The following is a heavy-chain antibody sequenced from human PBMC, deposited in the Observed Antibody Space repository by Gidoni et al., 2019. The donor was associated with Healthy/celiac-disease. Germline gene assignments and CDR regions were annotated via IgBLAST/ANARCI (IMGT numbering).Heavy chain of an antibody. J-gene: IGHJ4*02. CDR2: IIPIFGTA. CDR3: AREGGGGNSFDY. V-gene: IGHV1-69*01. Sequence: QVQLVHSGAEVTKPGFSVKVSCKASGVSFSSYAISWVRQAPGQGLGWMGGIIPIFGTANYAQKCQGRVTITADESTSTAYMELSSLRSEDTAVYYCAREGGGGNSFDYWGQGTLVTVSS. CDR1: GVSFSSYA. D-gene: IGHD2-15*01.